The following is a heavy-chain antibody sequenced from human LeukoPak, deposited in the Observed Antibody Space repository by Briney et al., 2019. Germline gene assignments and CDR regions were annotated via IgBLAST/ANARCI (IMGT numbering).Heavy chain of an antibody. Sequence: SETLSLTCTVSGASVSSGGYYWSWLRQPPGKGLEWIGYIYYSGSTNYNPSLKSRVTISVDTSKNQFSLKVSSVTAADTAVYYCARRGGSGGSFDYWGQGTLVTVSS. CDR1: GASVSSGGYY. CDR2: IYYSGST. CDR3: ARRGGSGGSFDY. J-gene: IGHJ4*02. V-gene: IGHV4-61*08. D-gene: IGHD3-10*01.